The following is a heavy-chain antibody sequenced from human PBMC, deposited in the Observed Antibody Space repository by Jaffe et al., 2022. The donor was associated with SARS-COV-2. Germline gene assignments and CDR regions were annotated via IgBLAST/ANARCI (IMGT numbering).Heavy chain of an antibody. CDR3: AREAVYYDSSGYSY. CDR2: ISSSSSYI. V-gene: IGHV3-21*01. J-gene: IGHJ4*02. CDR1: GFTFSSYS. Sequence: EVQLVESGGGLVKPGGSLRLSCAASGFTFSSYSMNWVRQAPGKGLEWVSSISSSSSYIYYADSVKGRFTISRDNAKNSLYLQMNSLRAEDTAVYYCAREAVYYDSSGYSYWGQGTLVTVSS. D-gene: IGHD3-22*01.